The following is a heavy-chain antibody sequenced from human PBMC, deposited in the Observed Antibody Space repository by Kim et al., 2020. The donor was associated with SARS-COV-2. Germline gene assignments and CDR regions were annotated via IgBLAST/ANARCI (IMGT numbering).Heavy chain of an antibody. D-gene: IGHD3-10*01. CDR1: GYTFTSYY. CDR2: INPSGGST. Sequence: ASVKVSCKASGYTFTSYYMHWVRQAPGQGLEWMGLINPSGGSTSYAQKFQGRVTMTRDTSTSTVYMELSSLRSEDTAVYYCAYGALWFGELSGWFDPWGQEALVPLSS. V-gene: IGHV1-46*03. CDR3: AYGALWFGELSGWFDP. J-gene: IGHJ5*02.